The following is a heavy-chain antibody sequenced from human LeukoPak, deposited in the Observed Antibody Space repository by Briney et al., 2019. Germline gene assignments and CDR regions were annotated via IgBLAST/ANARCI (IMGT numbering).Heavy chain of an antibody. CDR1: GYTFTSYD. CDR3: ARVQRRSAAWMRGHYCPDY. Sequence: GASVKVSCKASGYTFTSYDINWVRQATGQGLEWMGWMNPNSGNTGYAQKFQGRVTMTRNTSISTAYMELSSLRSEDTAVYYCARVQRRSAAWMRGHYCPDYWGQGTLVTVSS. V-gene: IGHV1-8*01. CDR2: MNPNSGNT. J-gene: IGHJ4*02. D-gene: IGHD2/OR15-2a*01.